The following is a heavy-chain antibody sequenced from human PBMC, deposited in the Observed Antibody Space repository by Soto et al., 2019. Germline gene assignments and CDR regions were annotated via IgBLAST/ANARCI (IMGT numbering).Heavy chain of an antibody. V-gene: IGHV5-51*01. CDR1: GHSSANFW. D-gene: IGHD1-7*01. CDR3: TSAIPGTSFYDY. J-gene: IGHJ4*02. Sequence: PGESLKISFKAYGHSSANFWIGWVRQMPGKGLEWMGFIYFGGSETRYAPSFQDQDQVTISADKSINTAYLQWRSLKASDSAMFYCTSAIPGTSFYDYWGQGTLVTVSS. CDR2: IYFGGSET.